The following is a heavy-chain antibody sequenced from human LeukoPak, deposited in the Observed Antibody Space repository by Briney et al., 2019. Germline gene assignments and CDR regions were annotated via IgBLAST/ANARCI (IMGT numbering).Heavy chain of an antibody. CDR1: GYTFTSYD. Sequence: VASVKVSCKASGYTFTSYDINWGRQATGQGLEWMGWMNPNSGNTGYAQKFQCRVTMTRNTSISTAYMELSSLRSEDTAVYYCAKRGYSYDFHSYYYMDVWGKGTTVTVSS. V-gene: IGHV1-8*01. D-gene: IGHD5-18*01. J-gene: IGHJ6*03. CDR2: MNPNSGNT. CDR3: AKRGYSYDFHSYYYMDV.